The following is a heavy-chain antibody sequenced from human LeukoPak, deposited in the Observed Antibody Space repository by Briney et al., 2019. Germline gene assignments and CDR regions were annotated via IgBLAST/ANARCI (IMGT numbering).Heavy chain of an antibody. Sequence: PSETLSLTCSVSGASVTSVHYYWGWLRQPPGKGLEWIGHIYYSGNTYYGPSLKSRVIISIDTAKNQFSLSLRSVTAADTAVYYCARHGYIYVDYWGQGTLVTVSS. CDR2: IYYSGNT. CDR3: ARHGYIYVDY. D-gene: IGHD5-18*01. J-gene: IGHJ4*02. CDR1: GASVTSVHYY. V-gene: IGHV4-61*01.